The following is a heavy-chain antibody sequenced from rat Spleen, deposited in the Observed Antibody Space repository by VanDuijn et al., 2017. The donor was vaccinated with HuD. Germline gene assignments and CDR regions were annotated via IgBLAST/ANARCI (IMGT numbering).Heavy chain of an antibody. CDR3: ARRYDLDY. CDR2: ISFDGSST. V-gene: IGHV5-29*01. CDR1: GFTFTDYN. J-gene: IGHJ2*01. Sequence: EVQLVESDGGLVQPGRSLKLSCVASGFTFTDYNMAWVRQAPTKGLEWVATISFDGSSTYYRDSVKGRFTISRDNAKNTLSLQMDSLRSEDTSTYYCARRYDLDYWCQGVMVTVSS. D-gene: IGHD1-11*01.